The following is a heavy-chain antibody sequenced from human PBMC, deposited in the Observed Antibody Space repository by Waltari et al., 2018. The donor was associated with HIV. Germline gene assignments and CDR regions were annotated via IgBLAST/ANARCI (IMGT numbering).Heavy chain of an antibody. Sequence: QVQLQQWGAGLLKPSETLSLTCAFYGGSFCCYLWSWFRKPPGKGLEWIGEINHSGSTNYNPSLKSRVTISVDTSKNQFSLKLSSVTAADTAVYYCARVSHHLFSFDYWGQGTLVTVSS. CDR3: ARVSHHLFSFDY. V-gene: IGHV4-34*01. D-gene: IGHD3-10*02. CDR1: GGSFCCYL. CDR2: INHSGST. J-gene: IGHJ4*02.